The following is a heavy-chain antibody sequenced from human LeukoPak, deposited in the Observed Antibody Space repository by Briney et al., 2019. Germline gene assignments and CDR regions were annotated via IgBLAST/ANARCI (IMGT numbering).Heavy chain of an antibody. Sequence: GGSLRLSCEASGFTFSAYAMTWVRQAPGQGLEWVSSIGSDNKPHYSESVKGRFTISRDNAKDSLFLQMNSLRAEDTAVYYCARDFRGYYRIDYWGQGTLVTVSS. CDR1: GFTFSAYA. D-gene: IGHD3-3*01. CDR3: ARDFRGYYRIDY. J-gene: IGHJ4*02. CDR2: IGSDNKP. V-gene: IGHV3-69-1*02.